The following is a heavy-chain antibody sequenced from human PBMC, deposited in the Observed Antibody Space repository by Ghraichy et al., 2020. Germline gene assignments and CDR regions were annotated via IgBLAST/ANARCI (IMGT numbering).Heavy chain of an antibody. J-gene: IGHJ5*02. CDR2: IYYRGAT. Sequence: ESLNISCTVSGGSISSDYWSWIRRPPGKGLEWIASIYYRGATDYNPSLKSRVTISVDTSKNQISLNLSSVTAADTAVYYCARDRPYFDPWGQGTLVTVSS. V-gene: IGHV4-59*01. CDR3: ARDRPYFDP. CDR1: GGSISSDY.